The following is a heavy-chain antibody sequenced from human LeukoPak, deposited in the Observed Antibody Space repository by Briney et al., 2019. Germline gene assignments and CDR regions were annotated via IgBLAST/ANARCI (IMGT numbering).Heavy chain of an antibody. CDR3: ARFLYGGNRFDY. J-gene: IGHJ4*02. CDR1: GGSISSGSYY. CDR2: IYTSGST. Sequence: PSETLSLTCTVSGGSISSGSYYWSWIRQPAGKGLEWIGRIYTSGSTNYNPSLKSRVSISVDTSKNQFSLKLSSVTAAGTAVYYCARFLYGGNRFDYWGQGTLVTVSS. D-gene: IGHD4-23*01. V-gene: IGHV4-61*02.